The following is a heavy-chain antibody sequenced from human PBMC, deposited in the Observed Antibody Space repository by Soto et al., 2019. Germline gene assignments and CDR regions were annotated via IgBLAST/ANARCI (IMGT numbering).Heavy chain of an antibody. D-gene: IGHD3-3*01. CDR2: ISGSGGST. CDR1: GFTFSSYA. J-gene: IGHJ5*02. V-gene: IGHV3-23*01. CDR3: AKDQNVNYYDFWSGYPSNWFDP. Sequence: SLRLSCAASGFTFSSYAMSWVRQAPGKGLEWVSAISGSGGSTYYADSVKSRFTISRDNSKNTLYLQMNSLRAEDTAVYYCAKDQNVNYYDFWSGYPSNWFDPWGQGTLVTVSS.